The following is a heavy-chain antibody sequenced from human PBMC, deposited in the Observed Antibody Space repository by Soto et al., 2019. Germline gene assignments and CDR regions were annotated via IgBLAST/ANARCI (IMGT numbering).Heavy chain of an antibody. CDR1: GYTFTGYY. CDR2: INPNSGGT. Sequence: GASVKVSCKASGYTFTGYYMHWVRQAPGQGLEWMGWINPNSGGTNYAQKFQGWVTMTRDTSISTAYMELSRLRSDDTAVYHCARGRIIVVVVAATTYNWFDPWGQGTLVTVS. V-gene: IGHV1-2*04. CDR3: ARGRIIVVVVAATTYNWFDP. J-gene: IGHJ5*02. D-gene: IGHD2-15*01.